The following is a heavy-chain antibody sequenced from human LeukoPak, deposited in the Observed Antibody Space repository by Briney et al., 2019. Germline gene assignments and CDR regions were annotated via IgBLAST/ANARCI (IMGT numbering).Heavy chain of an antibody. CDR1: GGSFSGYY. CDR2: INHSGST. D-gene: IGHD3-3*01. CDR3: ARLKGFTFDS. Sequence: SETLSLTCAVYGGSFSGYYWSWIRQPPGKGLEWIGEINHSGSTNYNPSLKSRVTISVDTSKNQFSLKLSSVTAADTAVYYCARLKGFTFDSWGQGTMVTVSS. J-gene: IGHJ3*02. V-gene: IGHV4-34*01.